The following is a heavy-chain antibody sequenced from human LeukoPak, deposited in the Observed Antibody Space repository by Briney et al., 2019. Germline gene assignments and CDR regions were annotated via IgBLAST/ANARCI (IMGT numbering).Heavy chain of an antibody. V-gene: IGHV3-53*01. J-gene: IGHJ4*02. CDR3: ARSSLHLGELSLYDC. D-gene: IGHD3-16*02. Sequence: GGSLRLSCAAFGFAVSGDYMSWVRQAPGKGLEWVSVIYSGGETYYTDSVKGRFTISRDNSKNTLYLQMNSLRAEDTAIYYCARSSLHLGELSLYDCWGQGTLVTVSS. CDR1: GFAVSGDY. CDR2: IYSGGET.